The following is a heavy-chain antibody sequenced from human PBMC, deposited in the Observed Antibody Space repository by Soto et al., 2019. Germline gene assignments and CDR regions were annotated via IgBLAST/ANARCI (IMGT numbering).Heavy chain of an antibody. D-gene: IGHD6-19*01. V-gene: IGHV4-39*01. Sequence: QLQLQESGPGLVKPSETLSLTCTVSGGSISGSSYYWGWIRQPPGKGLEWIGAIYYTGRTYYKPSLKSRVPISVDTSKNQFSLKLNSVSAADTAVYYCASGGEGSIAVAGWGQGTLVTVSS. CDR2: IYYTGRT. CDR3: ASGGEGSIAVAG. CDR1: GGSISGSSYY. J-gene: IGHJ4*02.